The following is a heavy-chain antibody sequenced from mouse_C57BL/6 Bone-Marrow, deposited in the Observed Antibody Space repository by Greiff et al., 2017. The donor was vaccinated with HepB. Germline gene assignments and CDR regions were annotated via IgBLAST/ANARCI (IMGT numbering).Heavy chain of an antibody. J-gene: IGHJ1*03. D-gene: IGHD1-1*01. CDR2: INPNNGCT. Sequence: VQLQQSGPELVKPGASVKIPCKASGYTFTDYNMDWVKQSHGKSLEWIGDINPNNGCTIYNQKFKGKATLTVDKSSSTAYMELRSLTSEDTAVYYCARWGSSSSYWYFDVWGTGTTVTVSS. CDR3: ARWGSSSSYWYFDV. CDR1: GYTFTDYN. V-gene: IGHV1-18*01.